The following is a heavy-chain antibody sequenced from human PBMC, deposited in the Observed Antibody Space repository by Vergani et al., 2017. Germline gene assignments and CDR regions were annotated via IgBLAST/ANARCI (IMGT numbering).Heavy chain of an antibody. CDR3: ARGGRYSASWAPFDY. Sequence: QVQLVQSGAEVKKPGSSVKVSCKASGGTFSSYAISWVRQAPGQGLEWMGGISAYNGNTNYAPKFQGRVTMTTDTTTSTAYMDLSSLTSDDTAVYYCARGGRYSASWAPFDYWGQGTLVTVSS. D-gene: IGHD6-13*01. J-gene: IGHJ4*02. CDR2: ISAYNGNT. V-gene: IGHV1-18*01. CDR1: GGTFSSYA.